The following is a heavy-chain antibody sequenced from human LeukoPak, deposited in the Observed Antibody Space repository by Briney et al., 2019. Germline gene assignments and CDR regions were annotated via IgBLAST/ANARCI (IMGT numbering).Heavy chain of an antibody. CDR2: IYYSGST. Sequence: PSETLSLTCTVSGGSISSYYWSWIRQPPGKGLEWIGYIYYSGSTNYNPSLKSRVTISVDTSKNQFSLKLSSVTAADTAVYYCARGDSGSYPYYYYYYMDVWGKGTTVTVSS. V-gene: IGHV4-59*08. J-gene: IGHJ6*03. D-gene: IGHD1-26*01. CDR3: ARGDSGSYPYYYYYYMDV. CDR1: GGSISSYY.